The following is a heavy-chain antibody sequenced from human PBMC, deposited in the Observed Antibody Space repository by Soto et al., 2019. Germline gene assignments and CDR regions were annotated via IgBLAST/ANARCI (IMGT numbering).Heavy chain of an antibody. CDR3: AKDMSSTIGGIAVAGPIY. D-gene: IGHD6-19*01. V-gene: IGHV3-9*01. Sequence: PGGSLRLSCAASGFTFDDYAMHWVRQAPGKGLEWVSGISWNSGSIGYADSVKGRFTISRDNAKNSLYLQMNSLRAEDTALYYCAKDMSSTIGGIAVAGPIYWGEGTLVTVSS. J-gene: IGHJ4*02. CDR1: GFTFDDYA. CDR2: ISWNSGSI.